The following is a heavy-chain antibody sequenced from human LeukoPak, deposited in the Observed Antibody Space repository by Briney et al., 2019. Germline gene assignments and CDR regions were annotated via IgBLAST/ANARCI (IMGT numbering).Heavy chain of an antibody. CDR2: IYCSVST. J-gene: IGHJ2*01. CDR3: ARLVAGDYWYFDL. V-gene: IGHV4-61*01. D-gene: IGHD6-19*01. Sequence: SETLSLTCTVSGGSVSSGSYYWSWIRQPPGKGLEWIGYIYCSVSTNYNPSLKSRVTISVDTSKNQFSLKLSSVTAADTAVYYCARLVAGDYWYFDLWGRGTLVTVSS. CDR1: GGSVSSGSYY.